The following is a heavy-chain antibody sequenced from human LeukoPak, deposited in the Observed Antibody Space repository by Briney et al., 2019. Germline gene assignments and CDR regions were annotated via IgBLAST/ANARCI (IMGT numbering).Heavy chain of an antibody. CDR2: IYPGDSDT. CDR1: GYSFTSYW. Sequence: GESLKISCKGSGYSFTSYWIGWVRQMPGKGLEWMGIIYPGDSDTRYSPSFQGQVTISADKSISTAYLQWSSLKASDTAMYYCAGFYGGKERPYYYYYMDVWGKGTTVTVSS. J-gene: IGHJ6*03. CDR3: AGFYGGKERPYYYYYMDV. D-gene: IGHD4-23*01. V-gene: IGHV5-51*01.